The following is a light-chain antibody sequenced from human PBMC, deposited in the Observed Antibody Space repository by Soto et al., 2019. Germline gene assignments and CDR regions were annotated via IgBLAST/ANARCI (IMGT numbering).Light chain of an antibody. CDR1: SSDVGSYNR. J-gene: IGLJ1*01. CDR2: EVS. CDR3: SSYTSSSTYV. V-gene: IGLV2-18*02. Sequence: QSVLTQPPSVSGSPGHSVTISCTGTSSDVGSYNRVSWYQLPPGTAPQLMVYEVSNRPSGVPDRFSGSKSGNTASLTISGLQAEDEADYYCSSYTSSSTYVFGTGTKVTVL.